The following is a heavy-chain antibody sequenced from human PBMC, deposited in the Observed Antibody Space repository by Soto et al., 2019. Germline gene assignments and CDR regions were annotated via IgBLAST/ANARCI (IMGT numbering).Heavy chain of an antibody. Sequence: GGSLRLSCAASGFTFSSYAMHWVRQAPGKGLEWVAVISYDGSNKYYADSVKGRFTISRDNSKNTLYLQMNSLRAEDTAVYYCARDYYYGSGSYLNDAFDIWGQGTMVTVSS. CDR1: GFTFSSYA. CDR2: ISYDGSNK. D-gene: IGHD3-10*01. J-gene: IGHJ3*02. CDR3: ARDYYYGSGSYLNDAFDI. V-gene: IGHV3-30-3*01.